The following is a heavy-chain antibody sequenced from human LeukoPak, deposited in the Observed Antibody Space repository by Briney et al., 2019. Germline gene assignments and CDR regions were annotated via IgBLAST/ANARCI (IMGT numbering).Heavy chain of an antibody. CDR2: IYYSGST. Sequence: PSETLSLTCTVSGGSISSSSYYWGWIRQPPGKGLEWIGSIYYSGSTNYNPSLKSRVTISVDTSKNQFSLKLSSVTAADTAVYYCARGRVATYTGPVVYWGQGTLVTVSS. V-gene: IGHV4-39*07. D-gene: IGHD5-12*01. J-gene: IGHJ4*02. CDR3: ARGRVATYTGPVVY. CDR1: GGSISSSSYY.